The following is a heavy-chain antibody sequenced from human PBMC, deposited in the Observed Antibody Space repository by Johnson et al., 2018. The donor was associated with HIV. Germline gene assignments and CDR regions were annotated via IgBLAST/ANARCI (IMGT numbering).Heavy chain of an antibody. J-gene: IGHJ3*02. CDR1: GFTVSRNY. Sequence: VQLVESGGGLVQPGGSLRLSCAASGFTVSRNYMSWVRQAPGKGLEWVSGISWNSGSIGYADSVKGRFTISRDNAKNSLYLQMNSLRAEDTALYYCARENYVLGAFDIWGQGTMVTVSS. D-gene: IGHD1-7*01. CDR2: ISWNSGSI. CDR3: ARENYVLGAFDI. V-gene: IGHV3-9*01.